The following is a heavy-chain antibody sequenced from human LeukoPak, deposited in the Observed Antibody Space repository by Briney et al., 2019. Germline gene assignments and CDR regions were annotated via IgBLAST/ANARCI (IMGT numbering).Heavy chain of an antibody. V-gene: IGHV4-39*07. Sequence: SETLSLTCTVSGDSISRSSYFWAWIRQPPGKGLEWIGSVYSSGSTYYNPSLRSQITISVDTSKNQFSLKLSSVTAADTAVYYCARGGVLRYFDWLSNWFDPWGQGTLVTVSS. CDR1: GDSISRSSYF. D-gene: IGHD3-9*01. J-gene: IGHJ5*02. CDR3: ARGGVLRYFDWLSNWFDP. CDR2: VYSSGST.